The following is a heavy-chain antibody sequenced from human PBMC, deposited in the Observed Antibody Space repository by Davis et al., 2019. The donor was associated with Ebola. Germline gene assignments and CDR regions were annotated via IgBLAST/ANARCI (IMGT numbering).Heavy chain of an antibody. CDR1: GFTFSDYY. V-gene: IGHV3-11*01. CDR3: ARDESTLLVATEPLDF. D-gene: IGHD5-12*01. CDR2: ISPTGLTI. Sequence: GESLKIPCEASGFTFSDYYMSWIRQAPGKGLEWLSYISPTGLTISYADSVKGRFTISRDNAKNSVYLQMDSLRAEDTAVYYSARDESTLLVATEPLDFWGQGTLVTVS. J-gene: IGHJ4*02.